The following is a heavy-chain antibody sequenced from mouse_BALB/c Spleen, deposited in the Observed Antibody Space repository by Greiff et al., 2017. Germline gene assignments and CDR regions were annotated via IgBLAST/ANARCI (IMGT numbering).Heavy chain of an antibody. CDR2: ISTYYGDA. V-gene: IGHV1S137*01. D-gene: IGHD1-1*01. CDR1: GYTFTDYA. Sequence: VQLQQSGAELVRPGVSVKISCKGSGYTFTDYAMHWVKQSHAKSLEWIGVISTYYGDASYNQKFKGKATMTVDKSSSTAYMELARLTSEDSAIYYCARLLRYGYYAMDYWGQGTSVTVSS. J-gene: IGHJ4*01. CDR3: ARLLRYGYYAMDY.